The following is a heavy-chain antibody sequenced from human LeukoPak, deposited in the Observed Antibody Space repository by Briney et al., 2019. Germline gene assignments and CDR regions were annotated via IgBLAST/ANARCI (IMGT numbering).Heavy chain of an antibody. J-gene: IGHJ2*01. CDR1: GGSISSYY. Sequence: SETLSLTCSVSGGSISSYYWIWIRQPPGKGLEWIGYIYYSGSTNYNPSLKSRVIISVDTSKNQFSLKLSSVTAADTAVYYCARVYYSRSYDYWYFDLWGRGTLVTVSS. CDR2: IYYSGST. CDR3: ARVYYSRSYDYWYFDL. V-gene: IGHV4-59*01. D-gene: IGHD6-13*01.